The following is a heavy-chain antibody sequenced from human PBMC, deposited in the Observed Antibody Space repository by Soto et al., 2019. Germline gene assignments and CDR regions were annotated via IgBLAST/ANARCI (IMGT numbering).Heavy chain of an antibody. D-gene: IGHD1-7*01. Sequence: ASVKVSCKASGYTFTSYGINWVRHAPGQGLEWMGWISAYNGNTNYAQKLKGRVTMTTDTSTSKDYMELRSLRSDDTAVYYCARGTGTSFDYDYATDVWGQGTTVTVSS. CDR3: ARGTGTSFDYDYATDV. J-gene: IGHJ6*02. V-gene: IGHV1-18*01. CDR2: ISAYNGNT. CDR1: GYTFTSYG.